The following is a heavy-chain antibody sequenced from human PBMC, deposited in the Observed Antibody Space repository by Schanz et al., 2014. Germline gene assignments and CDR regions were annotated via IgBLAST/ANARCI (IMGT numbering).Heavy chain of an antibody. CDR1: GFTFSYYN. CDR2: ILSDGSP. V-gene: IGHV3-21*01. J-gene: IGHJ4*02. CDR3: ARGGATRFDY. Sequence: EVQLVESGGGLVKPGGSLRLSCAASGFTFSYYNMNWVRQAPGKGLEWVSRILSDGSPSYADAVKGRFTISRDNAKNSLYLQMNSLRDEDTAVYYCARGGATRFDYWGQGTLVTVSS. D-gene: IGHD1-26*01.